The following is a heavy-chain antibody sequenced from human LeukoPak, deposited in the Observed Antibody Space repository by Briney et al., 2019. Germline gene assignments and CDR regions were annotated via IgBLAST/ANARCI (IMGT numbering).Heavy chain of an antibody. V-gene: IGHV4-39*07. CDR3: ARDPRLAAAPSGFDY. CDR1: GGSISSSSYY. CDR2: IYYSGST. Sequence: PSETLSLTCTVSGGSISSSSYYWGWIRQPPGKGLEWIGSIYYSGSTYYNPSLKSRVTISVDTSKNQFSLKLSSVTAADTAVYYCARDPRLAAAPSGFDYWGQGTLVTVSS. J-gene: IGHJ4*02. D-gene: IGHD6-13*01.